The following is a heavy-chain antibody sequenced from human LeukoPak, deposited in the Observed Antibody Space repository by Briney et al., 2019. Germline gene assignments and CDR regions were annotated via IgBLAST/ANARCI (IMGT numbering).Heavy chain of an antibody. CDR3: ARGAPVNWFDP. Sequence: ASVKVSCKASGYTFTSYDINWVRQATGQGLEWMGWMNPNSGNTGYAQKFQGRVTITRNTSISTAYMELSSQRSEDTAVYYCARGAPVNWFDPWGQGTLVTVSS. D-gene: IGHD2-2*01. CDR2: MNPNSGNT. J-gene: IGHJ5*02. V-gene: IGHV1-8*03. CDR1: GYTFTSYD.